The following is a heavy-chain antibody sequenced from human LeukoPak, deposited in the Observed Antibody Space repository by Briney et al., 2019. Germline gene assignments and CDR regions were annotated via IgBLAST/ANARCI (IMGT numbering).Heavy chain of an antibody. V-gene: IGHV3-74*01. CDR3: GRLVEAGPAY. D-gene: IGHD6-13*01. J-gene: IGHJ4*02. CDR1: GFTFSYYW. CDR2: ISGDGSIT. Sequence: GGSLRLSCAASGFTFSYYWMHWVRQAPGKGLVWVSRISGDGSITDYADSVKGRFTISRDNAKNTLYLQMNSLRAEDSAMYYCGRLVEAGPAYWGQGTLVTASS.